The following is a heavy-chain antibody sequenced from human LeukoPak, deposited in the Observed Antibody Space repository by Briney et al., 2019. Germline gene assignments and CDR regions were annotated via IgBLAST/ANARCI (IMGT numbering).Heavy chain of an antibody. CDR1: GFKLDDYG. J-gene: IGHJ4*02. V-gene: IGHV3-20*04. D-gene: IGHD3-9*01. Sequence: GGSLRLSCATFGFKLDDYGMTSVRQAPGKGLEWVSSIKWNSDITNYGDSVKGRFTISRDNAKNSLYLEMNSLRAEETALYYCARDETGIDYWGQGTLVTVSS. CDR2: IKWNSDIT. CDR3: ARDETGIDY.